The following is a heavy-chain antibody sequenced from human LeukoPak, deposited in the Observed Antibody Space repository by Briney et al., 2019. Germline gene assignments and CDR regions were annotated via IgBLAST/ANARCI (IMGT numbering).Heavy chain of an antibody. CDR2: INPNSGGT. CDR1: GYTFTGYY. CDR3: ARDRVLLWFGDKFNFDY. D-gene: IGHD3-10*01. V-gene: IGHV1-2*02. J-gene: IGHJ4*02. Sequence: ASVKVFCKASGYTFTGYYMHWVRQAPGQGLEWMGWINPNSGGTNYAQKFQGRVTMTRDTSISTAYMELSRLRSDDTAVYYCARDRVLLWFGDKFNFDYWGQGTLVTVSS.